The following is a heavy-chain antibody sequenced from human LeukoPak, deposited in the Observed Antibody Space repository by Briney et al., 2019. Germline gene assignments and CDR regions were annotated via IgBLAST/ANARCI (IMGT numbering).Heavy chain of an antibody. V-gene: IGHV3-20*04. Sequence: GGSLRLSCAASGFSFDDSDMTWVRQGLGKGLEWVSGFNWNGGSTGYADSVKGRFTISRDNAKNSLYLQMNSLRAEDTAVYYCARAEYYDFWSGYSNWFDPWGQGTLVTVSS. J-gene: IGHJ5*02. CDR1: GFSFDDSD. D-gene: IGHD3-3*01. CDR3: ARAEYYDFWSGYSNWFDP. CDR2: FNWNGGST.